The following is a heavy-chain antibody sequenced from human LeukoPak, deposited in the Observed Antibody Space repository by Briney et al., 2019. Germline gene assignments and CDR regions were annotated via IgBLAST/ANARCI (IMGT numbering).Heavy chain of an antibody. CDR2: TYWNNDK. Sequence: SGPTLVKPTQPLTLTCTFSGFSLRTTGVAVAWIRQPPGKALEWLAVTYWNNDKSYSPSLKNRLTITQDTSKNQVILIMANMDPVDTGTYYCAHKGRGSGSYTMWGQGTLVTVSS. J-gene: IGHJ4*02. D-gene: IGHD3-10*01. CDR3: AHKGRGSGSYTM. CDR1: GFSLRTTGVA. V-gene: IGHV2-5*01.